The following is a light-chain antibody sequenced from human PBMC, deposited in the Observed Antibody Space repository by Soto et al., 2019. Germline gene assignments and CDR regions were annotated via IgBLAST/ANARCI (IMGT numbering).Light chain of an antibody. J-gene: IGLJ1*01. V-gene: IGLV2-14*01. CDR1: SXDVGGYNY. CDR3: SSYTSSSIFYV. CDR2: EVS. Sequence: QSVLTQPASVSGSPGQSITISCTGTSXDVGGYNYVSWYQQHPGKAPKLMIYEVSNRPSGVSNRFSGSKSGNTASLTISGLQAEDEADYYCSSYTSSSIFYVFGTGTKVTVL.